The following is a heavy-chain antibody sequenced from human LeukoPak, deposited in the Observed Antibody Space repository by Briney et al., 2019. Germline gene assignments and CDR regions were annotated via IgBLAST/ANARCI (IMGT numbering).Heavy chain of an antibody. V-gene: IGHV3-23*01. CDR3: AKELRFLEWQPNWFDP. Sequence: PGGSLRLSCAASGFIFYAYGMTWVRQAPGKGLEWVSSISGSGGSTYYADSVKGRFTISRDNSKNTLYLQMNSLRAEDTAVYYCAKELRFLEWQPNWFDPWGQGTLVTVSS. J-gene: IGHJ5*02. D-gene: IGHD3-3*01. CDR2: ISGSGGST. CDR1: GFIFYAYG.